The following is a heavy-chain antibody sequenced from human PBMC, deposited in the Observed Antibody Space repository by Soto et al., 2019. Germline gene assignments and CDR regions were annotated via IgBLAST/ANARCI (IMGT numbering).Heavy chain of an antibody. CDR2: MNPNSGNT. CDR3: ARVGVGYNWFDP. D-gene: IGHD1-26*01. V-gene: IGHV1-8*01. CDR1: GYTFTSYD. J-gene: IGHJ5*02. Sequence: ASVKVSCKASGYTFTSYDINWVRQATGQGLEWMGWMNPNSGNTGYAQKFQGRVTMTRNTSISTAYMELSSLRSEDTAVYYCARVGVGYNWFDPWGQGTLVTVSS.